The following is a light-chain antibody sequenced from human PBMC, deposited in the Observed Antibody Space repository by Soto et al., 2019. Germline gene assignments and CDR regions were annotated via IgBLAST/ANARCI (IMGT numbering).Light chain of an antibody. V-gene: IGKV1-39*01. Sequence: IQTTQSPSSLSASVGDRVTITCRASQSISSYLNWYQQKPGKATKLLIYAASSLQSGVPSRFSGSGSGTDFTLTISSLQPEDFATYYCQQSYSTLGITFGQGTRLEIK. J-gene: IGKJ5*01. CDR1: QSISSY. CDR2: AAS. CDR3: QQSYSTLGIT.